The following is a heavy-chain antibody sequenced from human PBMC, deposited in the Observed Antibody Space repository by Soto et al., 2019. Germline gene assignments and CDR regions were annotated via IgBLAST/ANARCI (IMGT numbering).Heavy chain of an antibody. Sequence: GGSLRLSCAASGFSLRNYSISCVRQAPGKGLEWVSFIDLSATTTYYRDSVKGRFTISKDKSTNTVYLQMNSLRVEDTAIYYCAKDRVPDGIYSFDYWGQGALVTVSS. CDR1: GFSLRNYS. CDR3: AKDRVPDGIYSFDY. D-gene: IGHD2-15*01. V-gene: IGHV3-23*03. CDR2: IDLSATTT. J-gene: IGHJ4*02.